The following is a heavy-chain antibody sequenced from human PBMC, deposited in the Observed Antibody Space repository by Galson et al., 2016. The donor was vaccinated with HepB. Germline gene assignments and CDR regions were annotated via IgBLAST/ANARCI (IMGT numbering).Heavy chain of an antibody. CDR1: GVSITSGGYY. J-gene: IGHJ4*02. CDR3: ARGGRKGLWGYYFDF. D-gene: IGHD4/OR15-4a*01. CDR2: IYHSGST. Sequence: TLSLTCTVSGVSITSGGYYWSWIRQHPGKGLEWIGYIYHSGSTYYNSSLKRRVSISVDTSKNQFSLKLNSLTAADTAVYFRARGGRKGLWGYYFDFWGQGTLVTVSP. V-gene: IGHV4-31*03.